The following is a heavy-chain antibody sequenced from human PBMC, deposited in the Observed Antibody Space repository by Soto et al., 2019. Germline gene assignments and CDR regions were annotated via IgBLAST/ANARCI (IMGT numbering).Heavy chain of an antibody. V-gene: IGHV4-30-2*01. J-gene: IGHJ3*02. D-gene: IGHD2-21*02. Sequence: SETLSLTCAVSGGSISSGGYSWSWIRQPPGKGLEWIGYIYHSGSTYYNPSLKSRVTISVDRSKNQFSLKLSSVTAADTAVYYCASARSYCGGDCFTSRVLPAFDIWGQGTMVTVSS. CDR3: ASARSYCGGDCFTSRVLPAFDI. CDR2: IYHSGST. CDR1: GGSISSGGYS.